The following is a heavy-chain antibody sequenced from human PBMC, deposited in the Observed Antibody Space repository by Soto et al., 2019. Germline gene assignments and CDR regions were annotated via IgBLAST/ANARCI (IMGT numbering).Heavy chain of an antibody. D-gene: IGHD3-22*01. CDR2: IYYTGSA. CDR1: GGSITSGAYY. Sequence: QVQVQESGPGLVKPSQTLSLTCTVSGGSITSGAYYWTWIRQHPGKGLEWIGYIYYTGSAYYNPSLKRRVTISLDTSKNQVALRLSSVTAADTAVYYCARDKHYDSRTWAFEIWGQGTMVTVSS. V-gene: IGHV4-31*03. J-gene: IGHJ3*02. CDR3: ARDKHYDSRTWAFEI.